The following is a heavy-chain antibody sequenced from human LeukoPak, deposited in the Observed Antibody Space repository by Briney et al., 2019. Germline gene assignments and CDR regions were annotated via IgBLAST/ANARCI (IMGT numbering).Heavy chain of an antibody. CDR3: ASSYYYYYMDV. CDR2: VSSGSSTI. Sequence: GGSLRLSCAASGFTFSDYYMSWIRQAPGKALEWVSYVSSGSSTIYYADSVKGRFTISRDNAKNSLYLQMNSLRAEDTAVYYCASSYYYYYMDVWGKGTTVTVSS. V-gene: IGHV3-11*04. CDR1: GFTFSDYY. J-gene: IGHJ6*03.